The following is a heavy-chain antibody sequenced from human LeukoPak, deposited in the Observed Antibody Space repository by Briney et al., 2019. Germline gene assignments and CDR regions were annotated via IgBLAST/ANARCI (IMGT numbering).Heavy chain of an antibody. D-gene: IGHD2-2*01. CDR2: ISGSGGST. J-gene: IGHJ4*03. Sequence: PSGGSLRLSCAAPGFTFSSYAMSWVRQAPGKGLEWVSAISGSGGSTYYADSVKGRFTISRDNSKNTLYLQMNSLRAEDTAVYYCAEDERHCSSSNCYFGSWGQGTLVTVSS. V-gene: IGHV3-23*01. CDR3: AEDERHCSSSNCYFGS. CDR1: GFTFSSYA.